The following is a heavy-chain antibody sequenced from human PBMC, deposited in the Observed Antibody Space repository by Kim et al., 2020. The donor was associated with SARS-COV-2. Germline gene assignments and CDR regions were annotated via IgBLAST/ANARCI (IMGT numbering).Heavy chain of an antibody. CDR3: TTDCYYDSSGYYSVDY. CDR2: IKSKTDGGTT. CDR1: GFTFSNAW. V-gene: IGHV3-15*01. Sequence: GGSLRLSCAASGFTFSNAWMSWVRQAPGKGLEWVGRIKSKTDGGTTDYAAPVKGRFTISRDDSKNTLYLQMNSLKTEDTAVYYCTTDCYYDSSGYYSVDYWGQGTLVTVSS. D-gene: IGHD3-22*01. J-gene: IGHJ4*02.